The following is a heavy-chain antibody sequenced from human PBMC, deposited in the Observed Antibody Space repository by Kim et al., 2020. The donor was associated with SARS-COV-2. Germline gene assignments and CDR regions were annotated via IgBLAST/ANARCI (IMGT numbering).Heavy chain of an antibody. CDR3: ARSGMDV. V-gene: IGHV1-46*01. CDR1: GYTFTNLY. Sequence: ASVKVSCKASGYTFTNLYMHWVRQAPGQGLEWMGMINPSGDTNYAQKFQGRVTMTRDTSTSTVYMELSSQRSDDTAVYYCARSGMDVWVQGTTVTVSS. CDR2: INPSGDT. J-gene: IGHJ6*02.